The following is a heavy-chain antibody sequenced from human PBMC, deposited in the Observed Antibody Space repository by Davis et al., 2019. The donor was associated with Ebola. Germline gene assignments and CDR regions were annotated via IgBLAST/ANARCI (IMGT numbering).Heavy chain of an antibody. J-gene: IGHJ4*02. D-gene: IGHD5-24*01. Sequence: AASVKVSCKASGGTFSSYAISWVRQAPGQGLEWMGRIIPILGIANYAQKFQGRVTITADKSTSTAYMELSSLRSEDTAVYYCARVRVTTERWLQSLGYWGQGTLVTVSS. V-gene: IGHV1-69*04. CDR2: IIPILGIA. CDR1: GGTFSSYA. CDR3: ARVRVTTERWLQSLGY.